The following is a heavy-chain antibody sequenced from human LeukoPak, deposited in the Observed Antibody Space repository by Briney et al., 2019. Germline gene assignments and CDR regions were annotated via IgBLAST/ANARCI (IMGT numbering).Heavy chain of an antibody. J-gene: IGHJ2*01. Sequence: PGGSLRLSCAASGFTVSSNYMSWVRQAPGKGLEGVSVIYSGGSTYYADSVKGRFTISRDNSKNTLYLQMNSLRAEDTAVYYCARDFSPVGAAASWYFDLWGRGTLVTVSS. CDR3: ARDFSPVGAAASWYFDL. D-gene: IGHD6-25*01. CDR1: GFTVSSNY. CDR2: IYSGGST. V-gene: IGHV3-53*01.